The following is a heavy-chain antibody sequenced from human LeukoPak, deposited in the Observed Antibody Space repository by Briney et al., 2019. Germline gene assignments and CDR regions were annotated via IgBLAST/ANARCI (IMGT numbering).Heavy chain of an antibody. V-gene: IGHV4-59*01. CDR3: AREGDYSNYRIDY. J-gene: IGHJ4*02. CDR2: IYYSGST. D-gene: IGHD4-11*01. CDR1: GGSISSYY. Sequence: PSETLSLTCTVSGGSISSYYWSWIRQPPGKGLEWIGYIYYSGSTNYNPSLKSRVTISVDASKNQFSLKLSSVTAADTAVFYCAREGDYSNYRIDYWGQGTLVTVSS.